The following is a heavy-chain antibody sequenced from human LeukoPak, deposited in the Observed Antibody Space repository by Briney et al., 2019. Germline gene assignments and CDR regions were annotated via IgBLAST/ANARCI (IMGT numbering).Heavy chain of an antibody. CDR3: AKALRITIFGVVPPFDP. J-gene: IGHJ5*02. CDR1: GFTFSSYG. Sequence: PGGSLRLSCAASGFTFSSYGMHWVRQAPGKGLEWVAFIRYDGSNKYYADSVKGRFTISRDNSKNTLYLQMNSLRAEDMAVYYCAKALRITIFGVVPPFDPWGQGTLVTVSS. D-gene: IGHD3-3*01. V-gene: IGHV3-30*02. CDR2: IRYDGSNK.